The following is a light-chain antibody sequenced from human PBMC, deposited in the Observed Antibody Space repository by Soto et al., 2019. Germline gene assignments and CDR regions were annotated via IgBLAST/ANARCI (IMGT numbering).Light chain of an antibody. CDR2: EVN. V-gene: IGLV2-8*01. Sequence: QSALTQPPSASXSXGQXXTXXCTGTRSDVGGYNFVSWYQHHPGKAPKLIIYEVNKRPSGVPDRFSGSKSGNTASLTVSGLQAEDEADYYCNSYAGSNNYVFGTGTKVTVL. CDR1: RSDVGGYNF. CDR3: NSYAGSNNYV. J-gene: IGLJ1*01.